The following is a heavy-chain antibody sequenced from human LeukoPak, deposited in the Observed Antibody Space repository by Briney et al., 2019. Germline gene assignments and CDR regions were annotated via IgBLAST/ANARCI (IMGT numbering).Heavy chain of an antibody. D-gene: IGHD2-15*01. Sequence: PGGSLRLSCEASGFTFSSYAMSWVRQAPGKGLEWVSAISGSGGSTYYADSVKGRFTISRDNSKNTLYLQMNSLRAEDTAVYYCATGDSGSGGSYDYWGQGTLVTVSS. V-gene: IGHV3-23*01. CDR2: ISGSGGST. J-gene: IGHJ4*02. CDR1: GFTFSSYA. CDR3: ATGDSGSGGSYDY.